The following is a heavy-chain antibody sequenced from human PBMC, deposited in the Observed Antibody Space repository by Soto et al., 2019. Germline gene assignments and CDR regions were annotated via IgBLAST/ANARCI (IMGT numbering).Heavy chain of an antibody. J-gene: IGHJ4*02. CDR1: GFTFSGST. CDR3: TRLGFYDSSGYSGF. V-gene: IGHV3-73*01. D-gene: IGHD3-22*01. Sequence: GGSLRLSCAASGFTFSGSTMHWVRQASGKGLEWVGRIRSKTNSYATAYAASVKGRFTISRDDSKNTASLQMNSLKTEDTAVYYCTRLGFYDSSGYSGFWGQGTLVTSPQ. CDR2: IRSKTNSYAT.